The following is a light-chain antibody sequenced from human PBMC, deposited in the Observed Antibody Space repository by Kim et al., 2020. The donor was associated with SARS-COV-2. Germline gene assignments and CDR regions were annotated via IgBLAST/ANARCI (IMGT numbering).Light chain of an antibody. CDR2: LNSDGSH. CDR3: QTWGTGIQV. Sequence: QPVLTQSPSASASLGASVKLTCTLSSGHSSYAIAWHQQQPEKGPRYLMKLNSDGSHSKGDGIPDRFSGSSSGAERYLTISSFRSEDEADYYCQTWGTGIQVFGGGTRLTVL. J-gene: IGLJ3*02. CDR1: SGHSSYA. V-gene: IGLV4-69*01.